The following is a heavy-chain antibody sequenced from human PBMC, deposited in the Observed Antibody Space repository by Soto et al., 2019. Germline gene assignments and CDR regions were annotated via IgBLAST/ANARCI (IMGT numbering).Heavy chain of an antibody. CDR2: IHHSGST. J-gene: IGHJ6*03. D-gene: IGHD2-8*01. V-gene: IGHV4-59*01. CDR1: GGSISNYY. Sequence: SETLSLTCTVSGGSISNYYWSWIRQPPGKGLEWIGYIHHSGSTSYNPSLKSRVIISVDTSKNQFSLKLSSVSAADTALYYCARNLYCTSTGCFDRMDVWAKRTQVTGSS. CDR3: ARNLYCTSTGCFDRMDV.